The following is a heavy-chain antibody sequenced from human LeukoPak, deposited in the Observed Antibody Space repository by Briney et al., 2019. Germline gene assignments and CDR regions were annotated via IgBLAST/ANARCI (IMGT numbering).Heavy chain of an antibody. J-gene: IGHJ4*02. V-gene: IGHV4-34*01. Sequence: PSETLSLTCAVYGGSFSGYYWSWIRQPPGKGLEWIGEINHSGSTNYNPSLKSRVTISVDTSKNQFSLKLSSVTAADTAVYYCARAIAAGSDYWGQGTLVTVSS. CDR2: INHSGST. D-gene: IGHD6-13*01. CDR1: GGSFSGYY. CDR3: ARAIAAGSDY.